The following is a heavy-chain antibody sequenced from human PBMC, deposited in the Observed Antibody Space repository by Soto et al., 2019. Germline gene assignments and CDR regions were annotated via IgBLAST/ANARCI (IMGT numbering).Heavy chain of an antibody. CDR1: GGSIRNGDYY. V-gene: IGHV4-30-4*01. J-gene: IGHJ4*02. Sequence: KTSETLSLTCTVSGGSIRNGDYYWGWIRQPPWKGLEWIGYVYYSGTTYSHPSLNSRVSISVDTSENQFSLRLTSVTAADTAVYYCVTVNLVGAAYYFDYWGPGTLVTVSS. D-gene: IGHD1-26*01. CDR3: VTVNLVGAAYYFDY. CDR2: VYYSGTT.